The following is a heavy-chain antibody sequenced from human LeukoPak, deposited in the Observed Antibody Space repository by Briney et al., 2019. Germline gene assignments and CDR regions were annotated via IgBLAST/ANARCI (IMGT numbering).Heavy chain of an antibody. Sequence: SETLSLTCTVSGGSISSYYWSWIRQPPGEGLEWIGYIYYSGSTNYNPSLKSRVTISVDTSKNQFSLKLSSVTAADTAVYYCARDREVRGSPSPYFGYWGQGTLVTVSS. CDR2: IYYSGST. V-gene: IGHV4-59*12. CDR3: ARDREVRGSPSPYFGY. CDR1: GGSISSYY. D-gene: IGHD1-1*01. J-gene: IGHJ4*02.